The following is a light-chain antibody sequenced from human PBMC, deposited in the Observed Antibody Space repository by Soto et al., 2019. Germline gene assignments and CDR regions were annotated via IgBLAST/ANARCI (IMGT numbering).Light chain of an antibody. Sequence: EIVLTQSPDTLSLSPGERATLPCRASQSVSNSYLAWYQQKPGQAPRLLIYGASGRATGIPDRFSGGESGTDFTLTISRLEPEDFAVYYCQQYGSPPLTFGPGTKVDIK. CDR3: QQYGSPPLT. CDR1: QSVSNSY. J-gene: IGKJ3*01. CDR2: GAS. V-gene: IGKV3-20*01.